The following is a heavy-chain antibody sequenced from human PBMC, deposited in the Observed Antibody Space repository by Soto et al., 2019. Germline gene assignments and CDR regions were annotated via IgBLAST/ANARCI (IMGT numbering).Heavy chain of an antibody. D-gene: IGHD5-12*01. J-gene: IGHJ4*01. Sequence: SETLSLTCTVSGASISSGRSYWSWIRQHPGKGLEWIGYMFYSGSTYYHPSLKSRVNISDDTSKNQFSLRLTSVTPADTAVYYCARDNGYGHFDSWGQGTLVTVSS. CDR1: GASISSGRSY. CDR3: ARDNGYGHFDS. V-gene: IGHV4-31*03. CDR2: MFYSGST.